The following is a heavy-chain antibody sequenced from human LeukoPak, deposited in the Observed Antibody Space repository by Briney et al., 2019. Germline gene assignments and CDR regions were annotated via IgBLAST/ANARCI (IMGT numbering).Heavy chain of an antibody. D-gene: IGHD2-2*01. CDR3: ARDLRGYCSSTSCYDQDYYYMDV. V-gene: IGHV3-72*01. CDR1: GFTFSDHY. CDR2: SRNKANSYST. J-gene: IGHJ6*03. Sequence: GGSLRLSCAASGFTFSDHYMDWVRQAPGKGLEWIGRSRNKANSYSTEYAASVKGRFTISRDDSKNSLYLQMNSLKTEDTAVYYCARDLRGYCSSTSCYDQDYYYMDVWGKGITVTISS.